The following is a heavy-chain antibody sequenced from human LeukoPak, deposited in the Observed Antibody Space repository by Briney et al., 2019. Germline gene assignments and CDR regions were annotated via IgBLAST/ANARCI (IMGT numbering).Heavy chain of an antibody. CDR1: GDSVSSNNGA. J-gene: IGHJ4*02. Sequence: SQTLSLTCAISGDSVSSNNGAWNWIRQSPSRGLEWQRRSYYKFKWYNDYAVSMEGGITIITNTSKNQYSLQHNSVTPENTAVYYGERDVGSSGWYTFDYWGRETLVTVSS. CDR2: SYYKFKWYN. V-gene: IGHV6-1*01. CDR3: ERDVGSSGWYTFDY. D-gene: IGHD6-19*01.